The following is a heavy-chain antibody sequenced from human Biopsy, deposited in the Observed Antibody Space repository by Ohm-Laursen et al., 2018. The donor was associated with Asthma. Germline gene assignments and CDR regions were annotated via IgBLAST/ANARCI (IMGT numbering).Heavy chain of an antibody. CDR2: INHSGST. CDR1: GGSFRGYY. J-gene: IGHJ5*02. V-gene: IGHV4-34*01. Sequence: TLSLTCAVYGGSFRGYYWSWIRQPPGKGLEGIGEINHSGSTNYNPSLKRRVTISVDTSKNQFSQKLSSVTAADTAVYYCARAGQCSSTSCYNPGWFDLWGQGTLVTVSS. D-gene: IGHD2-2*01. CDR3: ARAGQCSSTSCYNPGWFDL.